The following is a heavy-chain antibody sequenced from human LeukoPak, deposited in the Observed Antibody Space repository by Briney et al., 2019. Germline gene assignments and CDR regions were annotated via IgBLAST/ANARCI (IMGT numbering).Heavy chain of an antibody. J-gene: IGHJ4*02. Sequence: ASVKVSCKASGYTFTGYYMHWVRQAPGQGLEWMGWINPNSGGTNYAQKFQGRVTMTRDTSISTAYMELRSLRSDDTAVYYCARSAVADTLSAYYFEYWGQGTLVTVSS. CDR2: INPNSGGT. CDR3: ARSAVADTLSAYYFEY. CDR1: GYTFTGYY. V-gene: IGHV1-2*02. D-gene: IGHD6-19*01.